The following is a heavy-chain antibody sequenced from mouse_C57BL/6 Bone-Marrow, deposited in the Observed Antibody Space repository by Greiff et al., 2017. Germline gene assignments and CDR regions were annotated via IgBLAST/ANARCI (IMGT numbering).Heavy chain of an antibody. CDR2: INPSTGGT. V-gene: IGHV1-42*01. D-gene: IGHD2-4*01. J-gene: IGHJ4*01. CDR3: ASVYYDYLYYYAMDY. CDR1: GYSFTGYY. Sequence: EVQLQQSGPELVKPGASVKISCKASGYSFTGYYMNWVKQSPEKSLEWIGEINPSTGGTTYNQKFKAKATLTVDKSSSTAYMQLKSLTSEDSAVYYCASVYYDYLYYYAMDYWGQGTSVTVSS.